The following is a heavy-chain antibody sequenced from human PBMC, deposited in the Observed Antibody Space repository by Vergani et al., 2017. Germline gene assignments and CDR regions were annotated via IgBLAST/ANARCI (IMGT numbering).Heavy chain of an antibody. CDR3: ARAPHRTVTTAKFDY. CDR1: GGSISSYY. J-gene: IGHJ4*02. CDR2: IYTSGST. D-gene: IGHD4-17*01. Sequence: QVQLQESGPGLVKPSETLSLTCTVSGGSISSYYWSWIRQPAGKGLEWIGRIYTSGSTNYNPSLKSRVTISVDTSKNQFSLKLSSVTAADTAVYYCARAPHRTVTTAKFDYWGQGTLVTVSS. V-gene: IGHV4-4*07.